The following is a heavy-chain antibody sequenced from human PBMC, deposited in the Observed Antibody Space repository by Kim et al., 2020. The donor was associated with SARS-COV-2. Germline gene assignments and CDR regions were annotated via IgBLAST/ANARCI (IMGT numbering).Heavy chain of an antibody. Sequence: ADSLKVRFTISRANSKNTLYLQLNSLRAEDAAVYYCAKGSITMIGARDYWGQGTLVTVSS. J-gene: IGHJ4*02. CDR3: AKGSITMIGARDY. D-gene: IGHD3-22*01. V-gene: IGHV3-23*01.